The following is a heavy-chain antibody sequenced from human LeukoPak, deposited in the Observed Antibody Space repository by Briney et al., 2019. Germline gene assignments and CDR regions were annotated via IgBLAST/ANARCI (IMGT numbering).Heavy chain of an antibody. D-gene: IGHD1-7*01. CDR2: IKQDGSEK. Sequence: GGSLRFSCAASGFTFSNYWMSWVRQAPGKGLEWVANIKQDGSEKNYVNSVKGRFTISRDNAKNSLYLQMNSLRAEDTAIYCCAREDDWNYEDYWGQGTLVTVSS. CDR1: GFTFSNYW. J-gene: IGHJ4*02. V-gene: IGHV3-7*01. CDR3: AREDDWNYEDY.